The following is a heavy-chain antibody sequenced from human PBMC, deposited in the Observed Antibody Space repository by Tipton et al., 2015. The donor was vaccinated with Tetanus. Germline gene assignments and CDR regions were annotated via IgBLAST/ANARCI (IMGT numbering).Heavy chain of an antibody. CDR2: ISWNSGSI. J-gene: IGHJ3*01. Sequence: SLRLSCAASGFTFDDYAMHWVRQAPGKGLEWVSGISWNSGSIGYADSVKGRFTISRDNAKNSLYLQMNSLRAEDTALYYCTRVSYIFPRAFDLWGQGTMVTVSS. CDR1: GFTFDDYA. D-gene: IGHD2/OR15-2a*01. V-gene: IGHV3-9*01. CDR3: TRVSYIFPRAFDL.